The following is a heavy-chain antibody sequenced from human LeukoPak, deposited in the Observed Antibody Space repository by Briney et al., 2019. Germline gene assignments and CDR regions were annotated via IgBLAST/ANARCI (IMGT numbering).Heavy chain of an antibody. J-gene: IGHJ4*02. Sequence: GGSLRLSCAASGFTFSSYSMNWVRQAPGKGLEWVSSISSSSGYIYYADSVKGRFTISRDNAKNSLYLHLNSLRAEDTAVYYCARERYNWNYAFDYWGQRTLVTVSS. D-gene: IGHD1-7*01. CDR3: ARERYNWNYAFDY. V-gene: IGHV3-21*01. CDR2: ISSSSGYI. CDR1: GFTFSSYS.